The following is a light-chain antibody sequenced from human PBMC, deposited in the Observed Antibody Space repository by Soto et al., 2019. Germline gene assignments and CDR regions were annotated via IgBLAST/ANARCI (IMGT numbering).Light chain of an antibody. Sequence: QSVLTQPASVSGSPGQSITISCTGTSSDVGSYNLVSWYQQHSGKAPKLMIYEGSERPSGVSNRFSGSKSGNTASLTISGLQAEDEADYYCCSYAGSSTWVFGGGTKLTVL. V-gene: IGLV2-23*01. J-gene: IGLJ3*02. CDR2: EGS. CDR3: CSYAGSSTWV. CDR1: SSDVGSYNL.